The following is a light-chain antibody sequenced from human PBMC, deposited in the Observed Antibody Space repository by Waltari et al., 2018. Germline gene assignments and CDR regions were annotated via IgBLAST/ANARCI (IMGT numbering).Light chain of an antibody. CDR2: DVN. CDR3: SSYTSSSTYV. Sequence: QSALTQPASVSGSPGQSITISCTGTSSDVGGYNYVSWYQQHPGNAPKLMIYDVNNRPSGFANRFSGSKSGNTASLTISGLQAEDEADYYCSSYTSSSTYVFGTGTKVAVL. J-gene: IGLJ1*01. V-gene: IGLV2-14*03. CDR1: SSDVGGYNY.